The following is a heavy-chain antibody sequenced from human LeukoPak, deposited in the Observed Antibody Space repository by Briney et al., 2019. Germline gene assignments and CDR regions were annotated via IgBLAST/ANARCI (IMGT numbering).Heavy chain of an antibody. CDR2: SYHRGST. J-gene: IGHJ4*02. CDR1: GGSISNYY. Sequence: SETLSLTCTVSGGSISNYYWGWIRQSPGKGPEWIGWSYHRGSTSYNPSLKSRVAISVDTSKNQFSLKLSSVTAADTAVYYCARDRELGYWGQGTLVIVSP. CDR3: ARDRELGY. V-gene: IGHV4-59*01.